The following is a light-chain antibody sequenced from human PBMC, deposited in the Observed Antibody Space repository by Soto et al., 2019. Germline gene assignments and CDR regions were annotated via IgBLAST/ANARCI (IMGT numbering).Light chain of an antibody. CDR1: SRDVGGYSY. J-gene: IGLJ1*01. Sequence: QSALTQPASVSGSPGQSITISCTGTSRDVGGYSYVSWYQQHPGKAPKLILSEVGNRPSGISNRFSASKSGYTASLTISRLQADDEAEYFCSSYTSSSSYVFGTGIKVTV. CDR3: SSYTSSSSYV. V-gene: IGLV2-14*01. CDR2: EVG.